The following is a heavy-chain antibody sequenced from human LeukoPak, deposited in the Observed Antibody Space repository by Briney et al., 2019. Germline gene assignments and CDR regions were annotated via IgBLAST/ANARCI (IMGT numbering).Heavy chain of an antibody. CDR3: AKFNGLGAFDI. D-gene: IGHD2-8*01. V-gene: IGHV4-59*08. Sequence: SETLSLTCTVSGGSMSDYYWTWIRQPPGKGLECIGYIYYSGTINYNPSVKSRVTISLDMSKNQFSLKLSSVTAADTAVYYCAKFNGLGAFDIWGQETMVTVSS. CDR2: IYYSGTI. CDR1: GGSMSDYY. J-gene: IGHJ3*02.